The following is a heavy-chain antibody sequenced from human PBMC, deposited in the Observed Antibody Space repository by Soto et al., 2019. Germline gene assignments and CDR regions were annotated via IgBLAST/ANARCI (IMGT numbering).Heavy chain of an antibody. CDR2: ISAYKDNT. CDR1: GYTSSTYG. V-gene: IGHV1-18*04. Sequence: ASVKVSCKASGYTSSTYGISWGRQAPGQGLEWRGWISAYKDNTTFAQKFQGRVTMTTDTSTTTAYMELRGLRYDDTAVYYCAREVNYYGSSGLDYWGQGTLVTVSS. J-gene: IGHJ4*02. CDR3: AREVNYYGSSGLDY. D-gene: IGHD3-22*01.